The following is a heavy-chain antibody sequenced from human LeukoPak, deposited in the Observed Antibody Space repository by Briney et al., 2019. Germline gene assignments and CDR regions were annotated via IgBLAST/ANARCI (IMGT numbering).Heavy chain of an antibody. J-gene: IGHJ4*02. V-gene: IGHV3-23*01. Sequence: PGGSLRLSCAGSGFAFGTYAMSWVRQAPGMGLEWVSSISANGQATYYADSVKGRFTISRDNSKNTLYLQMNSLRAEDTAVYYCARDRSGTEHFDYWGQGTLVTVSS. CDR1: GFAFGTYA. D-gene: IGHD6-13*01. CDR2: ISANGQAT. CDR3: ARDRSGTEHFDY.